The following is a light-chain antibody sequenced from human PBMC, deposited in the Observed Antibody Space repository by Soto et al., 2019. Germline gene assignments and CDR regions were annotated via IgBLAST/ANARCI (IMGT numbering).Light chain of an antibody. V-gene: IGKV4-1*01. CDR1: QSVLCGTKNNSY. J-gene: IGKJ4*01. CDR2: WAA. CDR3: QQYYSTPLT. Sequence: DILMTQSPDSLAVSLGERATINCKSSQSVLCGTKNNSYLAWYQQKTGQPPNLLIYWAATRESGVPDRFSGSGSGTDVTLTISSLQAEDVAVYYCQQYYSTPLTFGGGTKVDIK.